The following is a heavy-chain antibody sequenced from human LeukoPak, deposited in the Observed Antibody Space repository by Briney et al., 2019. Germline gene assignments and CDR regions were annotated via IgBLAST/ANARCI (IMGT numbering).Heavy chain of an antibody. V-gene: IGHV4-61*02. CDR3: ARGPWDWFDP. CDR2: IYTSGST. CDR1: GGSISSGSYY. D-gene: IGHD7-27*01. J-gene: IGHJ5*02. Sequence: SQTLSLTCTVSGGSISSGSYYWSWIRRPAGKGLEWIGRIYTSGSTNYNPSLKSRVTISVDTSKNQFSLKLSSVTAADTAVYYCARGPWDWFDPWGQGTLVTVSS.